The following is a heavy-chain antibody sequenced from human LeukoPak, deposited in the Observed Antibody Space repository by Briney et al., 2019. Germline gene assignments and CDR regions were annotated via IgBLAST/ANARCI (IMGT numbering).Heavy chain of an antibody. CDR3: AKRNDVLGAAIKAYAFDV. Sequence: GGSLRLSCAASGFTFSSYEMNWVRQAPGKGLEWVSYISSSGSTIYCADSVKGRFTISRGSSKNTLYLLMNSLRAEDTATYYCAKRNDVLGAAIKAYAFDVWGQGTVVTVSS. J-gene: IGHJ3*01. V-gene: IGHV3-48*03. D-gene: IGHD1-26*01. CDR1: GFTFSSYE. CDR2: ISSSGSTI.